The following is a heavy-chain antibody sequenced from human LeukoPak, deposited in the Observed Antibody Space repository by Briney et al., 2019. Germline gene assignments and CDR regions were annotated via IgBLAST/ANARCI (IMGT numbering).Heavy chain of an antibody. CDR3: ARGPRGYCSSTSCYRGGIDY. J-gene: IGHJ4*02. CDR1: GGSISSYY. V-gene: IGHV4-34*01. CDR2: INHSGST. Sequence: KTSETLSLTCTVSGGSISSYYWSWIRQPPGKGLEWIGEINHSGSTNYNPSLKGRVTISVDTSKNQFSLKLSSVTAADTAVYYCARGPRGYCSSTSCYRGGIDYWGQGTLVTVSS. D-gene: IGHD2-2*02.